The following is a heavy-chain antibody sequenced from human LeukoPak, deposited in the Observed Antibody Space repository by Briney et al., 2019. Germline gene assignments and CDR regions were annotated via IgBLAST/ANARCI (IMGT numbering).Heavy chain of an antibody. Sequence: GESLKTSFKGSGYNFTNLLLCWVRPMPGKGLGLVGLKYAGSYNTKFSPFFQGQVTFSLNKPISTSYLQDGRRKPSDTAMYYCATHTASLMWLQSSPDNWADPWGQGTLVTVSS. CDR3: ATHTASLMWLQSSPDNWADP. J-gene: IGHJ5*02. D-gene: IGHD5-24*01. CDR1: GYNFTNLL. V-gene: IGHV5-51*01. CDR2: KYAGSYNT.